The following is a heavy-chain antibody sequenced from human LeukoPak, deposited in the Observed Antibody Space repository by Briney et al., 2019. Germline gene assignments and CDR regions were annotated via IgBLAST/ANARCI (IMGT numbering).Heavy chain of an antibody. D-gene: IGHD6-13*01. CDR2: INHSGDT. J-gene: IGHJ5*02. CDR1: GGSFSNYY. V-gene: IGHV4-34*01. Sequence: SETLSLTCAVSGGSFSNYYWSWIRQPPGKGLEWIGEINHSGDTNYNPSLKSRVTMSVDTSKNHVSLNLTSVTAADTAVYYCARVHSSSWYFISSTNWFDPWGQGTLVTVSS. CDR3: ARVHSSSWYFISSTNWFDP.